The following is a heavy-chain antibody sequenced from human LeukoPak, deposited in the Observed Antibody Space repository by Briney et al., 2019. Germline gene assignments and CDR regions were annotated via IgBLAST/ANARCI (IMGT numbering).Heavy chain of an antibody. J-gene: IGHJ4*02. V-gene: IGHV3-21*01. CDR1: GFTFNSYS. D-gene: IGHD1-26*01. CDR2: ISSSSSYI. CDR3: ARVPYSGYHFDY. Sequence: NSGGSLRLSCAASGFTFNSYSMNWVRHAPGKGLEWVSSISSSSSYIKYADSVMGRFTISRDNAKNSLYLQMNSLRGEDTAVYYCARVPYSGYHFDYWGQGTLVTVSS.